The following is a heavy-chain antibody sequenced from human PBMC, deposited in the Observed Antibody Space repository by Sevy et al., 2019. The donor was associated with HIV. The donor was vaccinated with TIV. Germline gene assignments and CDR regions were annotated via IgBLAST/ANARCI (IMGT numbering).Heavy chain of an antibody. V-gene: IGHV3-11*01. Sequence: GGSLRLSCAASGFTFSDYYMSWIRQAPGKGLEWVSYISSSGSTIYYADSVKGRFTISRDNAKNSLYLQMNSLRAEDTAGYYCAREGGVLTGYYMGGNFDYWGQGTLVTVSS. J-gene: IGHJ4*02. CDR2: ISSSGSTI. CDR3: AREGGVLTGYYMGGNFDY. D-gene: IGHD3-9*01. CDR1: GFTFSDYY.